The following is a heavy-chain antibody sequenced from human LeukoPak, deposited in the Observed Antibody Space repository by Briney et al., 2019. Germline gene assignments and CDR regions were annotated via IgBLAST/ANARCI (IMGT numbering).Heavy chain of an antibody. CDR1: GYTFSSYY. D-gene: IGHD3-22*01. V-gene: IGHV1-46*01. J-gene: IGHJ3*02. CDR3: ASSSGYVAFDI. Sequence: ASVKVSCKASGYTFSSYYMHWVRQAPGQGLEWMGITNPSGGSTSYAQKFQGRVTMTRDMSTSTVYMELSSLRSEDMAVYYCASSSGYVAFDIWGQGTMVTVSS. CDR2: TNPSGGST.